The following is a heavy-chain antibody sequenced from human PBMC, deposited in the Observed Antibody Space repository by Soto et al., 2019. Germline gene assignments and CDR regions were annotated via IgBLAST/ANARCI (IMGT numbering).Heavy chain of an antibody. CDR2: LYSGGST. J-gene: IGHJ2*01. Sequence: EVQLVESGGGLVQPGGSLRLSCAASGFTVSSNYMSWVRQAPGKGLEWVSILYSGGSTYYADSVKGRFTISRHNPNNTLYLQMSSLRVEDTAVYYCARMSLAVAGSAGWYFDLWGRGTLVTVSS. V-gene: IGHV3-53*04. CDR3: ARMSLAVAGSAGWYFDL. CDR1: GFTVSSNY. D-gene: IGHD6-19*01.